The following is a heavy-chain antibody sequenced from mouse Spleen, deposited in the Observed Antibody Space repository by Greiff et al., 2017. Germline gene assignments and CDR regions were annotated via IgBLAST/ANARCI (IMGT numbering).Heavy chain of an antibody. CDR1: GFTFSSYA. V-gene: IGHV5-6-2*01. D-gene: IGHD2-4*01. CDR3: ARLDDYDPSWFAY. Sequence: DVMLVESGGGLVKPGGSLKLSCAASGFTFSSYAMSWVRQTPEKRLEWVAAINSNGGSTYYPDTVKDRFNISRDNAKNTLYLQMSSLRSEDTALYYCARLDDYDPSWFAYWGQGTLVTVSA. J-gene: IGHJ3*01. CDR2: INSNGGST.